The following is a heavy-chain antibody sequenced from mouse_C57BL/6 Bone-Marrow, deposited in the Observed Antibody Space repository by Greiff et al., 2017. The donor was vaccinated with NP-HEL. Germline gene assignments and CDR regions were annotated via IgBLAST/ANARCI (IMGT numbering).Heavy chain of an antibody. V-gene: IGHV5-6*02. J-gene: IGHJ1*03. CDR2: ISSGGSYT. CDR3: ATITTVVAKGYFDV. Sequence: EVKLVESGGDLVKPGGSLKLSCAASGFTFSSYGMSWVRQTPDKRLEWVATISSGGSYTSYPDSVQGRFTISRDNAKNTLYLQMSSLKSEDTAMYYCATITTVVAKGYFDVWGTGTTVTVSS. CDR1: GFTFSSYG. D-gene: IGHD1-1*01.